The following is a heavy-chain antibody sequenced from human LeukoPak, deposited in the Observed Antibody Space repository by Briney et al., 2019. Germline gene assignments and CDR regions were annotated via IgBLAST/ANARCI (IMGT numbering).Heavy chain of an antibody. J-gene: IGHJ4*02. CDR1: GFTVSSNY. CDR3: ARGYSSGSNFDY. D-gene: IGHD6-19*01. CDR2: IYSGGST. V-gene: IGHV3-53*01. Sequence: QAGGSLSLSCAASGFTVSSNYMSWVRQAPGKGLEWVSVIYSGGSTYYADSVKGRFTISRDNSKNTLYLQMNSLRAEDTAVYYCARGYSSGSNFDYWGQGTLVTVSS.